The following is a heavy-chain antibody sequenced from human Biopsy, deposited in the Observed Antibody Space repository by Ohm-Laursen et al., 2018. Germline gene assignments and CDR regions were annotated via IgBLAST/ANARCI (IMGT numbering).Heavy chain of an antibody. CDR2: IFKDGNT. V-gene: IGHV4-38-2*01. CDR1: GYSISSDYR. D-gene: IGHD6-19*01. J-gene: IGHJ4*02. Sequence: QTLSLTCAVSGYSISSDYRWGWIRQAPGKTLEWLGNIFKDGNTHYNPSLRSRLTISIDTSKNQFSLMMTSVSGADTAVYFCARVGSGWAPFDKWGPGTLVTVSS. CDR3: ARVGSGWAPFDK.